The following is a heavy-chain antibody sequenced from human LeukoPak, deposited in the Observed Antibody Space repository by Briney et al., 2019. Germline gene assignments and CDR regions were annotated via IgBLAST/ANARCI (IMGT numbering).Heavy chain of an antibody. CDR3: ARHVPRTHNWNYLTRADY. J-gene: IGHJ4*02. D-gene: IGHD1-7*01. Sequence: GESLKISCKGSGYSFTSYWIGWVRQMPGKGLEWMGIIYPGDSDTRYSPSFQGQVTISADKSISTAYLQWSSLKASDTAMYYCARHVPRTHNWNYLTRADYWGQGTLVTVSS. CDR1: GYSFTSYW. CDR2: IYPGDSDT. V-gene: IGHV5-51*01.